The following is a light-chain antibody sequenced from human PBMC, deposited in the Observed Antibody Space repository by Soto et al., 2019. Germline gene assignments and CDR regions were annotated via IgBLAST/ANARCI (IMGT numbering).Light chain of an antibody. J-gene: IGKJ4*01. CDR3: QQYNNWPPKLT. Sequence: EIVLTQSPATLYLSPGGTAVLSCSDIQSVSSNLAWYQQKPGQAPRLLIYGASTRATGIPARFSGSGSGTEFTLTISSLQSEDFAVYYCQQYNNWPPKLTFGGGTKVDI. V-gene: IGKV3-15*01. CDR1: QSVSSN. CDR2: GAS.